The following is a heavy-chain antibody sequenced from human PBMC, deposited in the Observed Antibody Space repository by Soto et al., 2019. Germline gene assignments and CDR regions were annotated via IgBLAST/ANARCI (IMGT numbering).Heavy chain of an antibody. CDR2: IVVGSGNT. J-gene: IGHJ4*02. Sequence: SVKVSCKASGFTFTSSAVQWVRQARGQRLEWIGWIVVGSGNTNYAQKFQERVTITRDMSTSTAYMELSSLRSEDTAVYYCATVLYDSSGYYYFDYWGQGTLVTVSS. D-gene: IGHD3-22*01. CDR3: ATVLYDSSGYYYFDY. V-gene: IGHV1-58*01. CDR1: GFTFTSSA.